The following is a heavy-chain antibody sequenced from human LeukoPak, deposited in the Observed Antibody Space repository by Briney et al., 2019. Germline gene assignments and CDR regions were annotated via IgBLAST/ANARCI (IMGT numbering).Heavy chain of an antibody. CDR1: GYTFTSYY. V-gene: IGHV1-46*01. CDR2: INPSGGST. D-gene: IGHD3-10*01. Sequence: GASVKVSCKASGYTFTSYYMHWVRQAPGQGLEWMGIINPSGGSTSYAQKFQGRVTMTRDTSTSTVYMELSSVTAADTAVYYCARVAGSYYNPVFDYWGQGTLVTVSS. J-gene: IGHJ4*02. CDR3: ARVAGSYYNPVFDY.